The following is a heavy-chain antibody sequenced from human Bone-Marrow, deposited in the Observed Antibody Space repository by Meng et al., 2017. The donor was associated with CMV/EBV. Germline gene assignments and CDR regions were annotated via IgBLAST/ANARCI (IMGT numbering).Heavy chain of an antibody. CDR2: INQDGSEE. V-gene: IGHV3-7*01. J-gene: IGHJ4*02. CDR3: ARCRGDDYSDY. Sequence: GGSLRLSCAASGFTFTNAWMSWVRQAPGKGLQWVANINQDGSEEYYVDSVKGRFTISRDNAKDSLFLQMNSLRAEDTAVYYCARCRGDDYSDYWGQGALVAVSS. D-gene: IGHD3-10*01. CDR1: GFTFTNAW.